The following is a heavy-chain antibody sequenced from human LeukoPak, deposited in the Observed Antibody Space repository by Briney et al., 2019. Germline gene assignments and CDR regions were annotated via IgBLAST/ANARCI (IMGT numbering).Heavy chain of an antibody. V-gene: IGHV1-2*02. D-gene: IGHD3-10*01. CDR3: ARGYRELDDYYYYIDV. J-gene: IGHJ6*03. CDR2: INPNSGGT. Sequence: GASVKVSCKASGYTFTGYYMHWVRQAPGQGLEWMGWINPNSGGTNYAQKFQGRVTMTRDTSISTAYMELSSLRSEDTAVYYCARGYRELDDYYYYIDVWGKGTTVTISS. CDR1: GYTFTGYY.